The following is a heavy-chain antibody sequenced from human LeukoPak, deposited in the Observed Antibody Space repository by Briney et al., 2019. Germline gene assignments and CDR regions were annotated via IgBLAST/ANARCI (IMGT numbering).Heavy chain of an antibody. D-gene: IGHD5-12*01. CDR1: GFTFSSYA. J-gene: IGHJ4*02. CDR2: ISYEGSTK. Sequence: PGGSLRLSCAASGFTFSSYAMHWVRQAPGRGLEWVSLISYEGSTKYYADSVRGRFSISRDNSKNTLSLQMNSLTAEDTAVYYCARDSGLYSGDASLAYWGQGTLVAVS. V-gene: IGHV3-30-3*01. CDR3: ARDSGLYSGDASLAY.